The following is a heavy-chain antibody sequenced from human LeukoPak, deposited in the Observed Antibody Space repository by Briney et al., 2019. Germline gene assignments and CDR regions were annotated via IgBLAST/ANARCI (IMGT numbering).Heavy chain of an antibody. V-gene: IGHV4-34*01. D-gene: IGHD3-3*01. CDR1: GGSFSGYY. CDR3: ARVTTFGVVDYYYYYYYMDV. Sequence: SETLSLTCAVYGGSFSGYYWSWIRQPPGKGLEWIGEINHSGSTNYNPSLKSRVTISVDTSKNQFSLKLSSVTAADTAVYYCARVTTFGVVDYYYYYYYMDVWGKGTTVTVSS. J-gene: IGHJ6*03. CDR2: INHSGST.